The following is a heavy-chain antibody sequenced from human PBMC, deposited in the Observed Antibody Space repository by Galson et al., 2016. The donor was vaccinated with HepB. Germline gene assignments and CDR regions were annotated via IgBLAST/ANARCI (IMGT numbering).Heavy chain of an antibody. V-gene: IGHV3-30-3*01. CDR1: GFTFSSYP. CDR2: IAYHGS. D-gene: IGHD5-18*01. CDR3: TRRAYSYEGEGY. J-gene: IGHJ4*02. Sequence: SLRLSCAASGFTFSSYPMHWGRQAPGKGLEWVAGIAYHGSYYADSVKGRFTISRDNSKNTLYLQMNSLRAEDTAVYYCTRRAYSYEGEGYWGQGSLVTVSS.